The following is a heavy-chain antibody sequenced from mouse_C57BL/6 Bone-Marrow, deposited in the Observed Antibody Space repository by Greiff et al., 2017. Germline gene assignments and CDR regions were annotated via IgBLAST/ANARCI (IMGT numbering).Heavy chain of an antibody. V-gene: IGHV5-12*01. J-gene: IGHJ4*01. CDR1: GFTFSDYY. CDR3: ARPYYGAMDY. Sequence: EVQLVESVGGLVQPGGSLKLSCAASGFTFSDYYMYWVRQTPEKRLEWVAYISNGGGSTYYPDTVKGRFTISRDNAKNTLYLQMSRLKSEDTAMYYCARPYYGAMDYWGQGTSVTVSS. CDR2: ISNGGGST.